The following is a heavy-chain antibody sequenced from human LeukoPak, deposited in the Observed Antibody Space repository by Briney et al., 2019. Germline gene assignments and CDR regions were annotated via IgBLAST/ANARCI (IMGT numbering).Heavy chain of an antibody. V-gene: IGHV4-59*12. CDR3: ARGQGSWYQYGMDV. Sequence: SETLSLTCTVSGGSISSYYWSWIRQPPGKGLEWIGYIYYSGSTNYNPSLKSRVTISVDTSKNQFSLKLSSVTAADTAVYYCARGQGSWYQYGMDVWGQGTTVTVSS. CDR1: GGSISSYY. CDR2: IYYSGST. J-gene: IGHJ6*02. D-gene: IGHD6-13*01.